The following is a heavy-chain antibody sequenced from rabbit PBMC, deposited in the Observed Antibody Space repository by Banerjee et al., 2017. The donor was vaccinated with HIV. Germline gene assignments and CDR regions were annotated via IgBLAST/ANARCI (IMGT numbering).Heavy chain of an antibody. CDR2: IYAGSSGNT. Sequence: QSLEESGGDLVKPGASLTLTCTASGFTLSSYWMCWVRQAPGKGLEWIACIYAGSSGNTYYASWAKGRFTISKTSSTTVTLQMTSLTAADTATYFCAREDYSYDDYGDYNLWGPGTLVTVS. V-gene: IGHV1S40*01. D-gene: IGHD2-1*01. J-gene: IGHJ4*01. CDR3: AREDYSYDDYGDYNL. CDR1: GFTLSSYW.